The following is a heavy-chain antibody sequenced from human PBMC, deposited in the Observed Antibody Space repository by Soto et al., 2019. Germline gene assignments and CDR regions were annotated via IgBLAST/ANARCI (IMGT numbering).Heavy chain of an antibody. CDR1: GFTFDDYA. D-gene: IGHD5-18*01. CDR2: ISWDGGST. Sequence: EVQLVESGGVVVQPGGSLRLSCAASGFTFDDYAMHWVRQAPGKGLEWVSLISWDGGSTYYADSVKGRFTISRDNSKNSLYLQMNSLRAEDTALYYCAKDYFRYTAMVRAWDYWGQGTLVTVSS. V-gene: IGHV3-43D*04. J-gene: IGHJ4*02. CDR3: AKDYFRYTAMVRAWDY.